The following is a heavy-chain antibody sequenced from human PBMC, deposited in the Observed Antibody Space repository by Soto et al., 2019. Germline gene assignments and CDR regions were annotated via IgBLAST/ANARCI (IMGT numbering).Heavy chain of an antibody. CDR3: ARVGRYSYGSNPIDY. Sequence: SETLSLTCTVSGGSISSGGYYWSWIRQHPGKGLEWIGYIYYSGSTYYNPSLKSRVTISVDTSKNQFSLKLSSVTAADTAVYYCARVGRYSYGSNPIDYWGQGTLVTVSS. V-gene: IGHV4-31*03. D-gene: IGHD5-18*01. J-gene: IGHJ4*02. CDR2: IYYSGST. CDR1: GGSISSGGYY.